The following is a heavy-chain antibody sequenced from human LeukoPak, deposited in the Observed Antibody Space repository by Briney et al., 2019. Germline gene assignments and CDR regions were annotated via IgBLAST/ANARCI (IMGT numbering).Heavy chain of an antibody. V-gene: IGHV3-73*01. CDR2: IRSKANSYAT. CDR1: GFTFSGSA. Sequence: QPGGSLRLSCAASGFTFSGSAMHWVRQASGKGLEWVGRIRSKANSYATAYAASVKGRFTISRDDSKNTAYLQMNSLKTEDTAVYYCARAGDGYNDALDIWGQGTMVTVSS. D-gene: IGHD5-24*01. CDR3: ARAGDGYNDALDI. J-gene: IGHJ3*02.